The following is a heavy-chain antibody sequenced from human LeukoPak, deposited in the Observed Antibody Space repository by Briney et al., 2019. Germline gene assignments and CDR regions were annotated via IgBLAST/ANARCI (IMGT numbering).Heavy chain of an antibody. Sequence: PSETLSLTCTVSGGSISSGGYYWSWIRQHPGKGLEWIGYIYYSGSTYYNPSLKSRVTISVDTSKKQFFLKLSAVTAADTAVYYCARVSAQWELLGVWFDPWGQGTLVTVSS. CDR1: GGSISSGGYY. CDR3: ARVSAQWELLGVWFDP. V-gene: IGHV4-31*03. CDR2: IYYSGST. J-gene: IGHJ5*02. D-gene: IGHD1-26*01.